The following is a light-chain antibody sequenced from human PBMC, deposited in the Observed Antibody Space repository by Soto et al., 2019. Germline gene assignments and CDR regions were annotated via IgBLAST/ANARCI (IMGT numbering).Light chain of an antibody. CDR1: HRVSSY. Sequence: EIVMTQSPATLSVSPGERATLSCRASHRVSSYLAWYQQKPGQAPRLLIFATSTRATGIPARFSGSGSGTEFTLTISSLQSEDFAVYYCQQYNNWPLTLGGGTKVKIK. V-gene: IGKV3-15*01. CDR2: ATS. J-gene: IGKJ4*01. CDR3: QQYNNWPLT.